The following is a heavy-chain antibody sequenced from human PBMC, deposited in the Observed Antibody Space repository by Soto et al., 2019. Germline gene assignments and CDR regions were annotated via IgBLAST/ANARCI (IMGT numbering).Heavy chain of an antibody. CDR2: ISYDGSNK. CDR1: GFTFSSYG. Sequence: VQLVESGGGLVKPGGSLRLSCAASGFTFSSYGMHWVRQAPGKGLEWVAVISYDGSNKYYADSVKGRFTISRDNSKNTLYLQMNSLRAEDTAVYYCAKMGMAVATIPELDYWGQGTLVTVSS. CDR3: AKMGMAVATIPELDY. D-gene: IGHD5-12*01. J-gene: IGHJ4*02. V-gene: IGHV3-30*18.